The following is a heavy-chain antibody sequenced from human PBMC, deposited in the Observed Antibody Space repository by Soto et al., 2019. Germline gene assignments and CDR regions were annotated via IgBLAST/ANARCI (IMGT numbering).Heavy chain of an antibody. V-gene: IGHV4-59*01. CDR1: GGSISSYY. J-gene: IGHJ4*02. Sequence: SETLSLTCTVSGGSISSYYWSWIRQPPGKGLEWIGYIYYSGSTNYNPSLKSRVTISVDTSKNQFSLKLSSVTAADTAVYYCARADYGDFDYWGQGTLVTVSS. CDR3: ARADYGDFDY. D-gene: IGHD3-16*01. CDR2: IYYSGST.